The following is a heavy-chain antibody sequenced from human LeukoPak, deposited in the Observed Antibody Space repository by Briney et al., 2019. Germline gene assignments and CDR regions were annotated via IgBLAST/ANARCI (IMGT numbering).Heavy chain of an antibody. V-gene: IGHV1-2*02. D-gene: IGHD5-24*01. CDR2: INPNSGGT. J-gene: IGHJ6*03. CDR3: ARAVRDGYIDYFYYMDV. CDR1: GYTFSDYY. Sequence: ASVKVSCKASGYTFSDYYINWMRQAPGQGLEWMGWINPNSGGTNYAQKFQGRVTMTRDTSISTAYMELSSLRSEDTAIYYCARAVRDGYIDYFYYMDVWGKGTTVTVSS.